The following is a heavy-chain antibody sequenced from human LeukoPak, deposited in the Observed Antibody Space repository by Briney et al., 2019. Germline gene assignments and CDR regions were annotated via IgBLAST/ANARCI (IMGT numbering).Heavy chain of an antibody. D-gene: IGHD5-24*01. CDR1: GFTFSSYA. J-gene: IGHJ4*02. V-gene: IGHV3-21*04. CDR2: ISSGSSFM. CDR3: AKADRDGYNLVDY. Sequence: TGGSLRLSCAASGFTFSSYAMSWVRQAPGKGLEWVSSISSGSSFMYYADSVKGRFTISRDNAKNSLYLQMNSLRAEDTALYYCAKADRDGYNLVDYWGQGTLVTVSS.